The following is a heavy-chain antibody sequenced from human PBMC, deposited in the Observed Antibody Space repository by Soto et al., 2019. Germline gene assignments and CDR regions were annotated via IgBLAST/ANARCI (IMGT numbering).Heavy chain of an antibody. CDR1: GGTFSSYA. Sequence: ASVKVSCKASGGTFSSYAISWVRQAPGQGLEWMGGIIPIFGTADYAQKFQGRVTITADESTSTAYMELSSLRSEDTAVYYCATSPYSGYDRFDYGMDVWGQGTTVTVS. J-gene: IGHJ6*02. CDR3: ATSPYSGYDRFDYGMDV. V-gene: IGHV1-69*13. CDR2: IIPIFGTA. D-gene: IGHD5-12*01.